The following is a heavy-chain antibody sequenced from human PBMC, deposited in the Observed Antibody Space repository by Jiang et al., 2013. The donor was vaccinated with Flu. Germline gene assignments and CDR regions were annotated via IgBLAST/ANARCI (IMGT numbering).Heavy chain of an antibody. CDR2: IHYSGST. CDR1: GGSISNYF. Sequence: KPSETLSLTCTVSGGSISNYFWNWIRQSPGKGLEWIGYIHYSGSTNYSPSLKSRVTILVDTSNNQFSLKLNSVTAADTAVYYCARKSPGGWFLDYWGQGTLVTVSS. CDR3: ARKSPGGWFLDY. V-gene: IGHV4-59*01. J-gene: IGHJ4*02. D-gene: IGHD6-19*01.